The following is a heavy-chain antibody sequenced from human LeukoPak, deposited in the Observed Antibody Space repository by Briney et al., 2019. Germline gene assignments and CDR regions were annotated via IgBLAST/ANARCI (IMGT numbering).Heavy chain of an antibody. V-gene: IGHV4-39*01. CDR2: MYNSGTA. J-gene: IGHJ5*02. D-gene: IGHD1-14*01. CDR3: ARHRRGSGSNWFDP. Sequence: SETLSLTCTVSGGPINRSSYSCGWVRQPPGKGLEWIGSMYNSGTAYYNSSLKSRVTISVDTSKNQFSLKLNSMTATETAVYYCARHRRGSGSNWFDPWGQGTLVTVSS. CDR1: GGPINRSSYS.